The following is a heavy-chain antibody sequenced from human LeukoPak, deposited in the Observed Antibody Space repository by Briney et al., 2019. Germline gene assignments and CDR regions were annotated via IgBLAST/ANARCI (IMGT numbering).Heavy chain of an antibody. J-gene: IGHJ4*02. CDR2: ISSDGSNE. CDR1: GFTFSTYA. CDR3: ANKVGYNGYDYIDS. V-gene: IGHV3-30*04. D-gene: IGHD5-12*01. Sequence: GRSLRLSCAASGFTFSTYAMHWVRQAPGKGLEWVAVISSDGSNEYYTDSVKGRFTISRDNSKNTLYLQMNSLRAEDTAVYSCANKVGYNGYDYIDSWGQGTLVTVSS.